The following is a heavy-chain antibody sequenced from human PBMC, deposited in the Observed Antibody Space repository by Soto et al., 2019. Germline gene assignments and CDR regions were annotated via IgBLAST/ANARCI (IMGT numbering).Heavy chain of an antibody. Sequence: GGSLRLSCAASGFTFSSYWMSWVRQAPGKGLEWVANIKQDGSEKYYVDSVKGRFTISRDNAKNSLYLQMNSLRAEDTAVYYCARDLERGRYSSSWELPYYFDYWGQGTLVTVSS. D-gene: IGHD6-13*01. CDR1: GFTFSSYW. J-gene: IGHJ4*02. V-gene: IGHV3-7*05. CDR3: ARDLERGRYSSSWELPYYFDY. CDR2: IKQDGSEK.